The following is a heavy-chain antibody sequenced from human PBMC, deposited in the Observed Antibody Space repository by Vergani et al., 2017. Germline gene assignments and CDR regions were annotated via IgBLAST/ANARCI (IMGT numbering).Heavy chain of an antibody. CDR2: LSASDRRT. CDR1: VFTFIMHA. D-gene: IGHD2-2*02. J-gene: IGHJ4*02. Sequence: EVQLLESGGDLVQPGGSLRLSCAASVFTFIMHAMSWVRQAPGKGLEWVSTLSASDRRTHYADSVKGRFTISRDISKNTLFLHMNSLRPEDTAVYYCATIGYRRWGYYFDYWGQGILVTVSS. V-gene: IGHV3-23*01. CDR3: ATIGYRRWGYYFDY.